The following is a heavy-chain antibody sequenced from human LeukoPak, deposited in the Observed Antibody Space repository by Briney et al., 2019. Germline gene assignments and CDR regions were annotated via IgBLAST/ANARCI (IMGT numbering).Heavy chain of an antibody. V-gene: IGHV3-11*04. Sequence: PGGSLRLSCAASGFTFSDRYMSWVRQAPGKGLEWVSHISGSGRTIYYADSVKGRFTISRDNSKNTLYLQMNSLRAEDTAVYYCAKDWREPPGIMGVWGKGTTVTVSS. CDR1: GFTFSDRY. J-gene: IGHJ6*03. CDR3: AKDWREPPGIMGV. CDR2: ISGSGRTI. D-gene: IGHD1-14*01.